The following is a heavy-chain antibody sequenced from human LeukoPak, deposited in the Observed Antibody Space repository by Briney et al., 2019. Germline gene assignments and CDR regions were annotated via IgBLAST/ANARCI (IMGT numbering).Heavy chain of an antibody. V-gene: IGHV1-2*02. CDR2: INPNSGGT. J-gene: IGHJ6*03. D-gene: IGHD3-16*02. Sequence: ASVKVSCKASGYTFTGYYMHWVRQAPRQGLEWMGWINPNSGGTNYAQKFQGRVTMTRDTSISTAYMELSRLRSDDTAVYYCARVKGDYDYVWGSYRPLRGYYYYYMDVWGKGTTVTVSS. CDR3: ARVKGDYDYVWGSYRPLRGYYYYYMDV. CDR1: GYTFTGYY.